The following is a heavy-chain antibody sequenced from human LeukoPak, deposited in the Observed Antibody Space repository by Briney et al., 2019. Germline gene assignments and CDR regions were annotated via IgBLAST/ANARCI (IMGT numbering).Heavy chain of an antibody. CDR1: GFSFSSYA. CDR2: ISYDGNNK. J-gene: IGHJ6*02. V-gene: IGHV3-30-3*01. CDR3: ARDHPNYYYYGMDV. Sequence: GGSLRLSCAPSGFSFSSYAMHWVRQAPGKGLEWVAVISYDGNNKYYADSIKGRFTISRDNARNSLHLQMNSLRAEDTAVYYCARDHPNYYYYGMDVWGQGTTVTVSS.